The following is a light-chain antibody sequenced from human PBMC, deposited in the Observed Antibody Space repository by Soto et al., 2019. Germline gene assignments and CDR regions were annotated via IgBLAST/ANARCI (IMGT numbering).Light chain of an antibody. Sequence: DIVMTQSPDSLAVSLGERATINCKSSQSVLYSSNNKNYLAWYQQKPGQPPKLLIYWASTRESGVPDRFSGSGSGTDFTLTIISLQAEDVAVYYCQQHYSTPWTFGQGTKVEIK. CDR2: WAS. CDR1: QSVLYSSNNKNY. V-gene: IGKV4-1*01. J-gene: IGKJ1*01. CDR3: QQHYSTPWT.